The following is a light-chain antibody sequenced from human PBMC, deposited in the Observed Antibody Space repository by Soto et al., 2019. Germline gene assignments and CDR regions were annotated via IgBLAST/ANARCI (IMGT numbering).Light chain of an antibody. CDR2: EVN. Sequence: QSALTQPPSVSGSPGQSVTISCTGTSTDVGSYNRVSWYQQAPGTAPKVMIYEVNKRSSGLPDRFSGSKSGKTASLTIGGLQADDEADYYGTSYTTRSPYVFGTGTKVTVL. CDR3: TSYTTRSPYV. CDR1: STDVGSYNR. V-gene: IGLV2-18*02. J-gene: IGLJ1*01.